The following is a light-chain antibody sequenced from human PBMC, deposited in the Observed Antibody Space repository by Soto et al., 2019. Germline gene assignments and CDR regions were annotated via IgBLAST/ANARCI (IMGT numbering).Light chain of an antibody. J-gene: IGKJ3*01. CDR2: GAS. CDR3: QHYSSSPPEFT. CDR1: QSVSTNY. V-gene: IGKV3-20*01. Sequence: EIVLTQSPATLSLSPGERATLSCRASQSVSTNYLAWYQQRPGQAPRLLIFGASYRATGIPDRFSGSGSGTDFPLTISKLEPEDFAGYYCQHYSSSPPEFTFGPGTKVDSK.